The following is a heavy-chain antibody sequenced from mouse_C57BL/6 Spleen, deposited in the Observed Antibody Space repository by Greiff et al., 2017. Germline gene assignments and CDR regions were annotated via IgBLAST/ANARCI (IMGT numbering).Heavy chain of an antibody. CDR3: AIPTGTGSWFAY. Sequence: QVQLQQPGAELVKPGASVKLSCKASGYTFTSYWMQWVKQRPGQGLEWIGEIDPSDSYTNYNQKFKGKATLTVDTSSSTAYMQLSSLTSEDSAVYYCAIPTGTGSWFAYWGQGTLVTVSA. CDR1: GYTFTSYW. J-gene: IGHJ3*01. CDR2: IDPSDSYT. D-gene: IGHD4-1*02. V-gene: IGHV1-50*01.